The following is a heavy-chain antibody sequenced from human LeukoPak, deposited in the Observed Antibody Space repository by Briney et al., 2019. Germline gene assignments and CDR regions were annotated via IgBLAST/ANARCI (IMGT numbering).Heavy chain of an antibody. J-gene: IGHJ4*02. CDR1: GYTFTGYY. CDR2: INPNSGGT. CDR3: ARAMVRGVIHLLVY. V-gene: IGHV1-2*02. Sequence: ASVKVSCKASGYTFTGYYMHWVRPAPGQGLEWMGWINPNSGGTNYAQKFQGRVTMTRDTSISTAYMELSRLRSDDTAVYYCARAMVRGVIHLLVYWGQGTLVTVSS. D-gene: IGHD3-10*01.